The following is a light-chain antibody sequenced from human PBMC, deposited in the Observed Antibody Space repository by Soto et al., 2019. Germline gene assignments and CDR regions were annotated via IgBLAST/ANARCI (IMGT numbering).Light chain of an antibody. CDR3: HQRNT. J-gene: IGKJ5*01. Sequence: ESVLTQSTATLSLSPGERATLSCRASQSVSTYLAWYRQKPGQPPRLLIYDTSNRATGVPPRFSGSRSGTDFTLTISSVEPEDFALYFCHQRNTFGQGTRLEI. CDR2: DTS. V-gene: IGKV3-11*01. CDR1: QSVSTY.